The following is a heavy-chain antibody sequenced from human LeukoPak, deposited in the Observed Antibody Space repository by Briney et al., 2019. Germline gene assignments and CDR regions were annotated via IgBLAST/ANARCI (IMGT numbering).Heavy chain of an antibody. D-gene: IGHD2-2*02. J-gene: IGHJ4*02. V-gene: IGHV3-23*01. CDR2: ISGSGGST. CDR1: GFTFSSYA. CDR3: AKDLYDCSSTSCYSYFDY. Sequence: GGSLRLSCAASGFTFSSYAMSWVRQAPGKGLEWVSAISGSGGSTYYADSVKGRFTISRDNSKNTLYLQMSSLRAEDTAVYYCAKDLYDCSSTSCYSYFDYWGQGTLVTVSS.